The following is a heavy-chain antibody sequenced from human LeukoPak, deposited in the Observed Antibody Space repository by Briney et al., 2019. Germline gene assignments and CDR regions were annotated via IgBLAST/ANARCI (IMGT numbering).Heavy chain of an antibody. CDR3: ARGPYSYDSSGAFDI. CDR1: GGSISSSGYC. V-gene: IGHV4-39*01. CDR2: IDYSGNT. D-gene: IGHD3-22*01. J-gene: IGHJ3*02. Sequence: SETLSLTCTVSGGSISSSGYCWGWIRQPPGKGLEWIGSIDYSGNTNYNPSLKSRVTIAVDMSKNQFSLKLSSVTAADTAVYYCARGPYSYDSSGAFDIWGQGTMVTVSS.